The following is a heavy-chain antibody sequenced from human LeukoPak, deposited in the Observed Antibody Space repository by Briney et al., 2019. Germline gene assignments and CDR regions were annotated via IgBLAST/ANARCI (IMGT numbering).Heavy chain of an antibody. Sequence: GGSLRLSCAASGFTFGNFWVHWVRQAPGKGRVWVSLINADGSTTTYADSVKGRFNISRDNARNTVSLQMNSLTIEETAVYYCVVVVEPPDSDGFDVWGKGTMITVSS. D-gene: IGHD1-14*01. V-gene: IGHV3-74*01. J-gene: IGHJ3*01. CDR1: GFTFGNFW. CDR3: VVVVEPPDSDGFDV. CDR2: INADGSTT.